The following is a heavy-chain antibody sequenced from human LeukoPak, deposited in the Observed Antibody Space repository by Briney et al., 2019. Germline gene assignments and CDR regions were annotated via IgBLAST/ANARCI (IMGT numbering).Heavy chain of an antibody. J-gene: IGHJ4*02. CDR3: AIVTYYYDSSGYLDY. CDR2: ISAYNGNT. Sequence: GASVKVSCKXSGYTFTSYGISWVRQAPGQGLEWMGWISAYNGNTNYAQKLQGRVTMTTDTSTSTAYMELRSLRSDDTAVYYCAIVTYYYDSSGYLDYWGQGTLVTVSS. D-gene: IGHD3-22*01. CDR1: GYTFTSYG. V-gene: IGHV1-18*01.